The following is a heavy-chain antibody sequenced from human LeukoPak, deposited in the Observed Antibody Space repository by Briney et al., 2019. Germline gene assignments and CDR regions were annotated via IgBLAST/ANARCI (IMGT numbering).Heavy chain of an antibody. CDR3: AKDGNWARFED. Sequence: PGGTLRLSCAASGITIRNYGMTWVRQAPGRGLQWVSSINNSGTRTFYEDSVRGRFTISRDNSKNMVWLQINSPTAEDTATYYCAKDGNWARFEDWGQGTLVTVSS. J-gene: IGHJ4*02. V-gene: IGHV3-23*05. CDR2: INNSGTRT. D-gene: IGHD7-27*01. CDR1: GITIRNYG.